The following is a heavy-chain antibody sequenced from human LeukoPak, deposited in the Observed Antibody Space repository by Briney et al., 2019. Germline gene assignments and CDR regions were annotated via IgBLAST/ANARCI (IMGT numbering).Heavy chain of an antibody. CDR1: GGSISSGDYC. Sequence: PSETLSLTGTVSGGSISSGDYCWSWIRQPPGKGLEWIGYIYYSGSTYYNPSLKSRVTISVDTSKNQFSLKLSSVTAADTAVYYCARVDMVRGVTNYWGQGTLVTVSS. J-gene: IGHJ4*02. D-gene: IGHD3-10*01. CDR3: ARVDMVRGVTNY. V-gene: IGHV4-30-4*01. CDR2: IYYSGST.